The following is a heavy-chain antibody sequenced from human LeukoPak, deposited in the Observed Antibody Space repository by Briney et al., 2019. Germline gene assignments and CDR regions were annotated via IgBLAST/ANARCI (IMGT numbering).Heavy chain of an antibody. V-gene: IGHV3-7*01. CDR3: ARVRYYYGSGSYYNTVIRVNFWFDP. D-gene: IGHD3-10*01. J-gene: IGHJ5*02. Sequence: PGGSLRLSCAASGFTFSSYWMSWVRQAPGKGLEWVANIKQDGSEKYYVDSVKGRFTISRDNAKNSLYLQMNSLRAEDTAVYYCARVRYYYGSGSYYNTVIRVNFWFDPWGQGTLVTVSS. CDR1: GFTFSSYW. CDR2: IKQDGSEK.